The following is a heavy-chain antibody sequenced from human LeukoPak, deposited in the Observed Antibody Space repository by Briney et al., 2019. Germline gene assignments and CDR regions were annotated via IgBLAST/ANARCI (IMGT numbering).Heavy chain of an antibody. CDR2: IYSSGST. V-gene: IGHV4-59*01. CDR3: AGDWN. Sequence: TPSETLSLTCTVSNGSMTNNYWSWIRQPPGKGLEWIGYIYSSGSTIYNPSLKSRVTISIDTSKNRFSLKLISVTAEDTAVYYCAGDWNWGQGTLVTVSS. CDR1: NGSMTNNY. J-gene: IGHJ4*02. D-gene: IGHD3-3*01.